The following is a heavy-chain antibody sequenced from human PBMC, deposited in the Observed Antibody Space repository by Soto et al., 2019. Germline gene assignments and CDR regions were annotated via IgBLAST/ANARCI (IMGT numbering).Heavy chain of an antibody. CDR1: GFTFSSYW. J-gene: IGHJ4*02. Sequence: GGSLRLSCAASGFTFSSYWMHWVRQVPGKGLVWVSRINGDGSSTTYADSVKGRFTISRDNAKNTLYLQMNSLRAEDTAVYYCARGYSSGYRIDYWGQGTLVTVSS. D-gene: IGHD2-15*01. CDR2: INGDGSST. V-gene: IGHV3-74*01. CDR3: ARGYSSGYRIDY.